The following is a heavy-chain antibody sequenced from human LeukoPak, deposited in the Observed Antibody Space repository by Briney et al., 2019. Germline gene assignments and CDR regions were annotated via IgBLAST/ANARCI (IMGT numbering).Heavy chain of an antibody. D-gene: IGHD1-14*01. Sequence: GGSLRLSCAASAFTFSSYGMHWVRQAPGKGLEWVTFIRFDGSNKYYADSVKGRFTISRDNSKNTLYLQMNSLRAEDTAVYYCAKDAGRTNMTFAPGPFDYWGQGTLVTVSS. J-gene: IGHJ4*02. CDR1: AFTFSSYG. CDR2: IRFDGSNK. CDR3: AKDAGRTNMTFAPGPFDY. V-gene: IGHV3-30*02.